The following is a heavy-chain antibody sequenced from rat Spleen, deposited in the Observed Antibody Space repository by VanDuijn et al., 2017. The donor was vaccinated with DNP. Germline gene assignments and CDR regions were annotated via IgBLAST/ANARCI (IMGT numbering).Heavy chain of an antibody. J-gene: IGHJ2*01. CDR3: AGRPPPTRGPFDY. CDR2: ITNGGGTT. V-gene: IGHV5-25*01. D-gene: IGHD1-4*01. CDR1: GFTFSDYY. Sequence: EVQLVESGGGPVQPGGSLKLSCAASGFTFSDYYMAWVRQAPKKGLEWVASITNGGGTTYYRDSVKGRFSLSRDNAKSTLYLQMVSLRSEDTATYYCAGRPPPTRGPFDYWGQGVTVTVSS.